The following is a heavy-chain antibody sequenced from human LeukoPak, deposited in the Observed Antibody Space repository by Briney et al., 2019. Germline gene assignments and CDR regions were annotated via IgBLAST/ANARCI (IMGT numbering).Heavy chain of an antibody. Sequence: PGGSLRLSCAASGFTFSSYSMNWVRQAPGKGLEWVSYISSSSSTIYYADSVKGRFTISRDNSKNTLYLQMNSLRAEDTAVYYCAKGSGYYDSSGYYTGDYWGQGTLVTVSS. J-gene: IGHJ4*02. D-gene: IGHD3-22*01. CDR2: ISSSSSTI. CDR1: GFTFSSYS. CDR3: AKGSGYYDSSGYYTGDY. V-gene: IGHV3-48*01.